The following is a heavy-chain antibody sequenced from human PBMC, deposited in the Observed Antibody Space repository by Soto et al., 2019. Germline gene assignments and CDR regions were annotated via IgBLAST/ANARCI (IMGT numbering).Heavy chain of an antibody. CDR3: ARVSAASLLRGVIIN. Sequence: QVLLQESGPGLVKPSGTLSLTCTVSGASISSDNWWGWFRLPPGKGLGWIGEIYHGGTTNSNPSLKSRVTMSADASKNYFSLHLSSVTAADTAIYYCARVSAASLLRGVIINWGQGALVSVSS. D-gene: IGHD3-10*01. V-gene: IGHV4-4*02. CDR2: IYHGGTT. J-gene: IGHJ4*02. CDR1: GASISSDNW.